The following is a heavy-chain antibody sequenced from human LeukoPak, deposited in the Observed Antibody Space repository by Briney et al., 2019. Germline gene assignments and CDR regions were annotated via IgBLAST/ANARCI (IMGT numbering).Heavy chain of an antibody. CDR1: GFTFDDYG. CDR2: INWNGGST. V-gene: IGHV3-20*01. Sequence: GGSLRLSCAASGFTFDDYGMSWVRQAPGKGLEWVSGINWNGGSTGYADSVEGRFTISRDNAKNSLYLQMNSLRAEDTALYHCARHLRYFDWLLPDYWGQGTLVTVSS. CDR3: ARHLRYFDWLLPDY. D-gene: IGHD3-9*01. J-gene: IGHJ4*02.